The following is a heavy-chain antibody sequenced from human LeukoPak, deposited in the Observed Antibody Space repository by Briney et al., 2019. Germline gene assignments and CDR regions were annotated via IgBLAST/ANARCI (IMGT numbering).Heavy chain of an antibody. Sequence: GGSLRLSCEASGFTFSSYAMSWVRQAPGKGLEWVSSISGSGGTTFYADSVQGRFTISRDNSKNTLYLQMNSLRAEDTAVYYCAKSNGYNYGSPDYWGQGTPVTVSS. J-gene: IGHJ4*02. V-gene: IGHV3-23*01. CDR2: ISGSGGTT. D-gene: IGHD5-18*01. CDR3: AKSNGYNYGSPDY. CDR1: GFTFSSYA.